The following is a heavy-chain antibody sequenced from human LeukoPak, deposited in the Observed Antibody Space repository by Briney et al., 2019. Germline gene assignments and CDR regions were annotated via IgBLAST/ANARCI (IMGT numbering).Heavy chain of an antibody. J-gene: IGHJ5*02. V-gene: IGHV4-61*02. CDR1: GGSISSGSHY. Sequence: PSGTLSLTCTVSGGSISSGSHYWSWIRQPAGKRLEWIGRIYSSGMSNYNPSLKSRVTMSVDTSKNQFSLKLSSVTAADTAVYYCAREGWTYPNWFYPWGQGTLVTVSS. D-gene: IGHD1-7*01. CDR2: IYSSGMS. CDR3: AREGWTYPNWFYP.